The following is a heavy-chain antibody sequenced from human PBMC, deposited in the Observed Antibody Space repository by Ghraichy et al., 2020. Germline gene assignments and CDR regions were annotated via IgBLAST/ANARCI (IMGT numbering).Heavy chain of an antibody. J-gene: IGHJ4*02. Sequence: GGSLRLSCVASGFTFSDYALNWFRQAPGKGLEWVGLIRSKTYGGTPDYAASMKGRFTISRDDSKSTAYLEMSTLKTEDTAVYYCTRTLNTGARGSLIVAPQNFDSWGQGTLVTVSS. CDR2: IRSKTYGGTP. V-gene: IGHV3-49*03. CDR3: TRTLNTGARGSLIVAPQNFDS. D-gene: IGHD3-22*01. CDR1: GFTFSDYA.